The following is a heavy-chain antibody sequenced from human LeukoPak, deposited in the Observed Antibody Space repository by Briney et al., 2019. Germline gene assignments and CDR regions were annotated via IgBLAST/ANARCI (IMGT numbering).Heavy chain of an antibody. V-gene: IGHV4-34*01. CDR2: INHSGST. J-gene: IGHJ4*02. Sequence: SETLSLTCAVYGGSFSGYYWSWIRQPPGKGLEWIGEINHSGSTNYNPSLTSRVTISVDTSKNQFSLKLSSVTAADTAVYYCARSDTAMGDFDYWGQGTLVTVSS. CDR1: GGSFSGYY. D-gene: IGHD5-18*01. CDR3: ARSDTAMGDFDY.